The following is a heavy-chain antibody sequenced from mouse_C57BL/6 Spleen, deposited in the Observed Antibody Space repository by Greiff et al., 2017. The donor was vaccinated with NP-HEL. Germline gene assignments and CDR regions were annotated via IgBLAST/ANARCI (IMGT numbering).Heavy chain of an antibody. J-gene: IGHJ1*03. CDR3: AREGYYGSSHWYFDV. V-gene: IGHV1-50*01. D-gene: IGHD1-1*01. Sequence: QVQLQQPGAELVKPGASVKLSCKASGYTFTSYWMQWVKQRPGQGLEWIGEIDPSDSYTNYNQKFKGKATLTVDTSFSTAYMQLSSLTSEDSAVYYCAREGYYGSSHWYFDVWGTGTTVTVSS. CDR2: IDPSDSYT. CDR1: GYTFTSYW.